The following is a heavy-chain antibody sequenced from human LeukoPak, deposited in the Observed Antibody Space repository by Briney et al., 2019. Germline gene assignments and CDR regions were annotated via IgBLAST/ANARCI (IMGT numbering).Heavy chain of an antibody. D-gene: IGHD3-3*01. CDR2: ISSSGSTI. V-gene: IGHV3-48*03. J-gene: IGHJ5*02. CDR3: ARGPEAIFGGP. Sequence: GGSLRLSCAASGSTFSSYEMNWVRQAPGKGLEWVSYISSSGSTIYYADSVKGRFTISRDNAKNSLYLQMNSLRAEDTAVYYCARGPEAIFGGPWGQGTLVTVSS. CDR1: GSTFSSYE.